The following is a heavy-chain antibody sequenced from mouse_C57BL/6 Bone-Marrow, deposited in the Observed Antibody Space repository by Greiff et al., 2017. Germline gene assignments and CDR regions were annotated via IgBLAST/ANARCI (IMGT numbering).Heavy chain of an antibody. J-gene: IGHJ1*03. D-gene: IGHD2-3*01. Sequence: EVQLQQSGTVLARPGASVKMSCKTSGYTFTSYWMHWVKQRPGQGLEWIGAIYPGNSDTSYNQKFKGKAKLTAVTSASTAYMELSSLTNEDSAVYYCTRLVYDGYYGWYFDVWGTGTTVTVSS. CDR1: GYTFTSYW. CDR3: TRLVYDGYYGWYFDV. CDR2: IYPGNSDT. V-gene: IGHV1-5*01.